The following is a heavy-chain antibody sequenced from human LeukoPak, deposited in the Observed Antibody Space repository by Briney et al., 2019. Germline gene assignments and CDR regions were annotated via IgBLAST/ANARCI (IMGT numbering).Heavy chain of an antibody. J-gene: IGHJ4*02. CDR2: ISGSGSNT. V-gene: IGHV3-23*01. CDR3: AKDLRGYYDLEAFYDY. D-gene: IGHD3-16*01. Sequence: GGSLRLSCAASGFTFSSYAMSWVRQAPGKGLEWVSGISGSGSNTYYAGSVKGRFTISRDNSKNTLYLQMNSLRADDTAVYYCAKDLRGYYDLEAFYDYWGQGTLVTVSS. CDR1: GFTFSSYA.